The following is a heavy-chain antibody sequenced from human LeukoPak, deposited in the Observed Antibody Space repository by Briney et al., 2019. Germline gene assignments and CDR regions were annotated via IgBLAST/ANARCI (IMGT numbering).Heavy chain of an antibody. CDR2: INPNSGGT. CDR1: GYTFTGYY. V-gene: IGHV1-2*02. CDR3: AREVGATNYYYYYGMDV. J-gene: IGHJ6*02. D-gene: IGHD1-26*01. Sequence: ASVKVSCKASGYTFTGYYMHWVRQAPGQGLEWMGWINPNSGGTNYAQKFQGRVTMTRDTSISTAYMKLSRLRSDDTAVYYCAREVGATNYYYYYGMDVWGQGTTVTVSS.